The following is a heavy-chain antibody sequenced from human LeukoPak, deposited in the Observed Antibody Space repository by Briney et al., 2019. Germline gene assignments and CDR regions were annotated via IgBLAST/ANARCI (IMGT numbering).Heavy chain of an antibody. J-gene: IGHJ4*02. V-gene: IGHV3-23*01. Sequence: GGSLRLSCAASGFTFSSYAMSCVRQAPGKGLEWVSAISGSGGSTYYADSVKGRFTISRDNSKNTLYLQMNSLRAEDTAVYYCAAPIGSTGIAAVTFAQWGQGTLVTVSS. CDR1: GFTFSSYA. CDR2: ISGSGGST. D-gene: IGHD6-25*01. CDR3: AAPIGSTGIAAVTFAQ.